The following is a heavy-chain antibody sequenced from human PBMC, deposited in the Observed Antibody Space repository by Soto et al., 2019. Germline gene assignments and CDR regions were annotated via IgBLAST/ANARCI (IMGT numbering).Heavy chain of an antibody. CDR2: ISSSGSTI. CDR3: ARDHRYAFDI. Sequence: GGSLRLSCAASVFTFSSYSMNWVRQAPGKGLEWVSYISSSGSTIYYADSVKDRFTIARDNAKNSLYLQMNSLRAEDTAVYYCARDHRYAFDIWGQGTMVTVSS. J-gene: IGHJ3*02. V-gene: IGHV3-48*01. CDR1: VFTFSSYS.